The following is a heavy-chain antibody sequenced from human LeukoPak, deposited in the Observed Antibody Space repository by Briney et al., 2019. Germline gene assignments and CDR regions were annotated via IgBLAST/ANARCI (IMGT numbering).Heavy chain of an antibody. CDR3: ARSIYDSSGYYPRGYYYYGMDV. J-gene: IGHJ6*02. Sequence: ASVKVSCKASGGTFSSYAISWVRQAPGQGLEWMGGIIPIFGTANYAQKFQGRVTITADESTSTAYMELSSLRSEDTAVYYCARSIYDSSGYYPRGYYYYGMDVWGQGTTVTVSS. D-gene: IGHD3-22*01. CDR1: GGTFSSYA. V-gene: IGHV1-69*13. CDR2: IIPIFGTA.